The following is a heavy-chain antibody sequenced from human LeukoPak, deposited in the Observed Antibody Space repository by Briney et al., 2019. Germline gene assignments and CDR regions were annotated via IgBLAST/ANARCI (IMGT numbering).Heavy chain of an antibody. CDR3: ARVGYCSSTSCPFDY. V-gene: IGHV1-69*04. D-gene: IGHD2-2*01. J-gene: IGHJ4*02. CDR2: IIPIFGIA. Sequence: SVKVSCKASGGTFSSYAISWVRQAPGQGLEWMGRIIPIFGIANYAQKFQGRVTITADKSTSTAYMELSSLRSEDTAVYYCARVGYCSSTSCPFDYWGQGTLVTVSS. CDR1: GGTFSSYA.